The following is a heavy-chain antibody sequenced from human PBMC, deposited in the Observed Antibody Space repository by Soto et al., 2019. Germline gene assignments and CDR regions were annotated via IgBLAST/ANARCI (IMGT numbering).Heavy chain of an antibody. CDR2: IYSGETT. CDR1: GFNVNSDY. D-gene: IGHD2-21*02. CDR3: TRDGRGLGRLSLFEY. Sequence: VGSLRLSCAASGFNVNSDYMNWVRQTPGKGLEWVASIYSGETTYYADSVRGRFTISSDKSKNTLYFQLSSLRIEDTAVYYCTRDGRGLGRLSLFEYWGQGVLVTVSS. J-gene: IGHJ4*02. V-gene: IGHV3-53*01.